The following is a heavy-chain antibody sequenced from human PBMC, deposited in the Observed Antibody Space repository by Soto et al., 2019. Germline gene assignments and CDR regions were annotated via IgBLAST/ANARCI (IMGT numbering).Heavy chain of an antibody. J-gene: IGHJ4*02. CDR3: ARCENGIYYYDH. CDR2: VWYDGSNK. CDR1: GFTFSSYG. V-gene: IGHV3-33*01. D-gene: IGHD1-26*01. Sequence: QVPLVESGGGVVQPGRSLRLSCAASGFTFSSYGMHWVRQAPGKGLEWVAVVWYDGSNKYYADSVKGRFTIFRDNSKNTLYLQMNSLRAEETAVYYCARCENGIYYYDHWGQGTLVTVSS.